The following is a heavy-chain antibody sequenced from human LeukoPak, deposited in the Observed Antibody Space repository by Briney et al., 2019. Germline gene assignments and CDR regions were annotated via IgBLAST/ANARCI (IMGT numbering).Heavy chain of an antibody. CDR1: GFTFSGYG. J-gene: IGHJ4*02. CDR2: IYGGGGVI. CDR3: AKDRIPDSGYDIDY. D-gene: IGHD5-12*01. V-gene: IGHV3-23*03. Sequence: PGGSLRLSCAASGFTFSGYGMYWVRQAPRKGLEWVAGIYGGGGVIKYADSVKGQFTISRDNSENILYLQMDSLRVEDTAMYYCAKDRIPDSGYDIDYWGQGTLVTVSS.